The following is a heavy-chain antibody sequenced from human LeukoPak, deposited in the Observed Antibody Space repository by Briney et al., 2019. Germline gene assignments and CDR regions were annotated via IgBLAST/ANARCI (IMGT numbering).Heavy chain of an antibody. CDR2: ISSSGSTI. D-gene: IGHD6-13*01. CDR3: AKDLTEIAAAGNDY. CDR1: GFTFSDYY. V-gene: IGHV3-11*01. Sequence: PGGSLRLSCAASGFTFSDYYMSWIRQAPGKGLEWVSYISSSGSTIYYADSVKGRFTISRDNAKNSLYLQMNSLRAEDTAVYYCAKDLTEIAAAGNDYWGQGTLVTVSS. J-gene: IGHJ4*02.